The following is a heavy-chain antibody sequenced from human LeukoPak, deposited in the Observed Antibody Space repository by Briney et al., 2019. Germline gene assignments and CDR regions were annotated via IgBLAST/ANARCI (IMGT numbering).Heavy chain of an antibody. D-gene: IGHD5-18*01. J-gene: IGHJ5*02. CDR1: GGSISSGDYY. V-gene: IGHV4-30-4*01. CDR3: ARGRTARYVFDP. CDR2: IYYSGST. Sequence: SETLSLTCTVSGGSISSGDYYWSWIRQPPGKGLEWIGYIYYSGSTYYNPSLKSRVTISVDTSKNQFSLKLSSVTAADTAVYYCARGRTARYVFDPWGQGTLVTVSS.